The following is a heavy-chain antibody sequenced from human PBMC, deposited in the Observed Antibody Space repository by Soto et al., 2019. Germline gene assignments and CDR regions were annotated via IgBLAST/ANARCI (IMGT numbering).Heavy chain of an antibody. CDR3: ARYSRSSAGYYFGMDV. J-gene: IGHJ6*02. V-gene: IGHV3-74*01. Sequence: GGSLRLSCAASGFTFSSYWMYWVRQAPGKGLVWVSRIDSDGSSTTYADSAKGRFTISRDNAKNTLYLQMNSLRAEDTAVYYCARYSRSSAGYYFGMDVWGQGTTVTVSS. D-gene: IGHD6-6*01. CDR1: GFTFSSYW. CDR2: IDSDGSST.